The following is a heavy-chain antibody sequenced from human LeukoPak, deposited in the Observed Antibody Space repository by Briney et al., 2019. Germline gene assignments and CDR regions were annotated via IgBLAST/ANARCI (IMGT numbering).Heavy chain of an antibody. V-gene: IGHV7-4-1*02. CDR1: GYTFTSYA. D-gene: IGHD3-22*01. Sequence: ASVKVSCKASGYTFTSYAMNWVRQAPGQGLEWMGWINTNTGNPTYAQGFTGRFVFSLDTSVSTAYLQISSLKAEDTAVYYCAREEHYYDSSGYLGPPVDYWGQGTLVTVSS. J-gene: IGHJ4*02. CDR3: AREEHYYDSSGYLGPPVDY. CDR2: INTNTGNP.